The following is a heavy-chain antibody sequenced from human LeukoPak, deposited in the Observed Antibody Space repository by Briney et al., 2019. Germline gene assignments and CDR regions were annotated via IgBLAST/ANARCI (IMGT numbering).Heavy chain of an antibody. Sequence: ASVKVSCKASGYTFTGYYMHWVRQAPGQGLEWMAWINPNSGGTNYAQKFQGRVTMTRDTSISTAYMELSRLRSDDTAVYYCAREEGYCSSTICSAPFDYWGQGTLVTVSS. D-gene: IGHD2-2*01. CDR3: AREEGYCSSTICSAPFDY. V-gene: IGHV1-2*02. CDR2: INPNSGGT. J-gene: IGHJ4*02. CDR1: GYTFTGYY.